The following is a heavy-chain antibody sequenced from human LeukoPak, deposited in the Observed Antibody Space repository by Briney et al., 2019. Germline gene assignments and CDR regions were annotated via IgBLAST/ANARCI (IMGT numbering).Heavy chain of an antibody. Sequence: KGGESLKISCKGSGYSFTSYWISWVRQMPGKGLEWMGRIDPSDSYTNYSPSFQGHVTISADKSISTAYLQWSSLKASDTAMYYCARSTTMIARGDYWGQGTLVTVSS. CDR3: ARSTTMIARGDY. CDR1: GYSFTSYW. D-gene: IGHD3-22*01. V-gene: IGHV5-10-1*01. CDR2: IDPSDSYT. J-gene: IGHJ4*02.